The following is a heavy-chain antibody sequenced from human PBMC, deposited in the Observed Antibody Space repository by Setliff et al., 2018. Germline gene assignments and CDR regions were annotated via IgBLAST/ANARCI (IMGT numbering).Heavy chain of an antibody. J-gene: IGHJ5*02. CDR1: GGSISTYY. V-gene: IGHV4-59*01. D-gene: IGHD3-22*01. CDR2: VYYSGTT. Sequence: SETLSLTCTVSGGSISTYYLSWIRQTPVKGLEWIGYVYYSGTTNYNPSLKSRVTTSIDTSKNQFSLKLSSVTAADTAVYYCARAAKYDSSGYYGFWFDPWGQGTLVTVSS. CDR3: ARAAKYDSSGYYGFWFDP.